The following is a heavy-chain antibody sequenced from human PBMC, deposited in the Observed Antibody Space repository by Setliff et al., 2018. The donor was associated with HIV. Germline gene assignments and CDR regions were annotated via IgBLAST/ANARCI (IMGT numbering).Heavy chain of an antibody. J-gene: IGHJ4*02. D-gene: IGHD3-10*01. CDR1: VDTFRSLA. V-gene: IGHV1-69*10. CDR3: ARTRTMVRGVPYYFDS. Sequence: SVKVSCKASVDTFRSLAIGWVRQAPGRGLEWMGGIIPVLGIADSAQKFQDRVTITADESTNTAYMELGSLTFEDAAIYYCARTRTMVRGVPYYFDSWGQGTLVTVSS. CDR2: IIPVLGIA.